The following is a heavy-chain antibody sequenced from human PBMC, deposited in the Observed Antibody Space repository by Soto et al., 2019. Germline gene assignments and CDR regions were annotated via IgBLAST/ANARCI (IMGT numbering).Heavy chain of an antibody. J-gene: IGHJ1*01. CDR1: GSTFSIYA. V-gene: IGHV1-3*01. CDR2: VNAGNGDT. CDR3: ATTCDSSTYYSPACTEYFQH. Sequence: ASVKVSCKASGSTFSIYAIHWVRRAPGQRPEWMGWVNAGNGDTRYSQKFQDRVTITRDTSATIAYMDLSSLKSEDTAVYYCATTCDSSTYYSPACTEYFQHWGQGTLVTVSS. D-gene: IGHD3-22*01.